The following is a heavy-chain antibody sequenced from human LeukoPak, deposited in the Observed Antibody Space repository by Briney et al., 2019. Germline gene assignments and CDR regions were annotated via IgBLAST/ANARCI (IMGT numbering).Heavy chain of an antibody. CDR3: VRDFGYRREF. CDR1: GFTLSSYW. CDR2: IKQDGSEK. D-gene: IGHD3-16*02. Sequence: GGSLRLSCAASGFTLSSYWMNWVRQVPGKRLEWVANIKQDGSEKYNVDSVKGRFTISRDNAKNSVYLQMNSLRAEDTAVYYCVRDFGYRREFWGQGTLVTVSS. J-gene: IGHJ4*02. V-gene: IGHV3-7*01.